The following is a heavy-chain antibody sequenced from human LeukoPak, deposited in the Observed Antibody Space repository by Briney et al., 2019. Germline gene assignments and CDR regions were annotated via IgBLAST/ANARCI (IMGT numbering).Heavy chain of an antibody. CDR2: VYYGRTT. CDR1: AASFISISHH. J-gene: IGHJ5*01. Sequence: PSETLSLTCTVSAASFISISHHWGWIRQSPGKGLEWIGTVYYGRTTYYNPSLDGRATISLDTSANHFSLQLNSVTAADTAVYYCVRHDGRGGATMGAFDSWGQGSLVTVSS. D-gene: IGHD5-12*01. CDR3: VRHDGRGGATMGAFDS. V-gene: IGHV4-39*01.